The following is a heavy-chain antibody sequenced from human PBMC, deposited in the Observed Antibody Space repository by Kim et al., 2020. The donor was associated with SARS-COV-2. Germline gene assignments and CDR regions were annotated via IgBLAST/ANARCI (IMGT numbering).Heavy chain of an antibody. D-gene: IGHD1-26*01. J-gene: IGHJ5*02. CDR2: IFYSGYT. CDR1: GGSISNYY. V-gene: IGHV4-59*08. Sequence: SETLSLTCTVSGGSISNYYWSWIRQPPGKGLEWIGYIFYSGYTNYNPSLKSRVTISVDTSKNQFSLKLSSVTAADTAVYYCARGRKGSYSHWFDPWGQGT. CDR3: ARGRKGSYSHWFDP.